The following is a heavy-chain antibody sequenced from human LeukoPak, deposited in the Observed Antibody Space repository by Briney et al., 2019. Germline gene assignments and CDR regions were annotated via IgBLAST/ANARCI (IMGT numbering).Heavy chain of an antibody. CDR2: INDDSSDI. CDR3: ARDTFQPGLIDS. Sequence: PGGSLRLSCAASGFTFSLYAMNWVGQAPGKGLEWVSYINDDSSDIHYAGSVRGRFTISRDDARKTLYLQLSSLRVEDTAVYYCARDTFQPGLIDSWGQGTLVTVSS. CDR1: GFTFSLYA. V-gene: IGHV3-21*05. J-gene: IGHJ4*02. D-gene: IGHD2-2*01.